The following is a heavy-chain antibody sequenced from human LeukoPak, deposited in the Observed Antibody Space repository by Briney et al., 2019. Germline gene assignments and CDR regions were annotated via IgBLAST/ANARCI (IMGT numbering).Heavy chain of an antibody. D-gene: IGHD2-21*02. J-gene: IGHJ6*03. V-gene: IGHV3-53*01. CDR1: GFTVSSNY. CDR2: IYSGGST. CDR3: ARTCGGDCYGYYYMDV. Sequence: GGSLRLSCAASGFTVSSNYMSWVRQAPGKGLEWVSVIYSGGSTYYADSVKGRFTISRDNSKNTLYLQMNSLRAEDTAVYYCARTCGGDCYGYYYMDVWGKGTTVTISS.